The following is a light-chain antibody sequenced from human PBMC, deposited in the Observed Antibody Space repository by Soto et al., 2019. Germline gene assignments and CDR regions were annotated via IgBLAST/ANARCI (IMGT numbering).Light chain of an antibody. CDR3: QQYNNWPPIT. CDR1: QSVSSSY. CDR2: DAS. J-gene: IGKJ5*01. Sequence: EIVLTQSPATLSLSPGERAPLSCGASQSVSSSYLAWYQQKPGLAPTLLIYDASSRATGIPDRFSGSGSGTDFTLTISRLQSEDFAAYYCQQYNNWPPITFGQGTRLEI. V-gene: IGKV3D-20*01.